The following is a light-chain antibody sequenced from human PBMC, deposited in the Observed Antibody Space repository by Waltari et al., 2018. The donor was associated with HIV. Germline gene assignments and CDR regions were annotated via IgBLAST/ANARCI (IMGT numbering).Light chain of an antibody. CDR3: TSYISGTSPV. CDR1: DLNDNEY. V-gene: IGLV2-14*01. J-gene: IGLJ2*01. Sequence: QSALTQPASVSGSPGQSITISCDLNDNEYVSWYQRHPGKAPKVILYEVTNRPSGLSTRFSGSKSGNTATLTISGLQPEDEADYFCTSYISGTSPVFGRGTRVTVL. CDR2: EVT.